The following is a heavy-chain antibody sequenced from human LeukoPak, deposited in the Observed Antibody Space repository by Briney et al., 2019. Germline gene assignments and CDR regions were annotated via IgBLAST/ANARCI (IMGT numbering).Heavy chain of an antibody. CDR2: IYYSGST. Sequence: SETLSLTCTVSGGSISSSSYYWGWLRQPPGKGLEWIGSIYYSGSTHYNPSLKSRVTISVDTSKNQFSLKLSSVTAADTAVYYCARVGDYVWGRHVSPAFDIWGQGTMVTVSS. D-gene: IGHD3-16*01. CDR1: GGSISSSSYY. CDR3: ARVGDYVWGRHVSPAFDI. J-gene: IGHJ3*02. V-gene: IGHV4-39*07.